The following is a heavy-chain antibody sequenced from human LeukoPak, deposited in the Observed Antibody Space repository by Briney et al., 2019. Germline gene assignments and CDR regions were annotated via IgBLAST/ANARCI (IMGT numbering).Heavy chain of an antibody. CDR3: ARGRSGSHDAFDI. CDR2: ISHDGSNK. J-gene: IGHJ3*02. V-gene: IGHV3-30*03. CDR1: GFPFSDYG. D-gene: IGHD1-26*01. Sequence: PGGSLRLSCAASGFPFSDYGMYWVRQAPGKGLEWLAVISHDGSNKYYADSVKGRFTISRDNAKNSLYLQMNSLRAEDTAVYYCARGRSGSHDAFDIWGQGTMVTVSS.